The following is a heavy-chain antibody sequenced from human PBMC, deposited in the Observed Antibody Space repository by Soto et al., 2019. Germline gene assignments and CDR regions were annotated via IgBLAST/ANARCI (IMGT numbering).Heavy chain of an antibody. Sequence: QVQLVQSGAEVKKPGSSVKVSCKASGGTFSSYTISWVRQAPGQGLEWMGRIIPILGIANYAQKFQGRVTIAADKSTSTAYMELSSLRSEDTAVYYCASPRDKADYDILTAWGQGTLVTVSS. J-gene: IGHJ5*02. V-gene: IGHV1-69*02. D-gene: IGHD3-9*01. CDR1: GGTFSSYT. CDR2: IIPILGIA. CDR3: ASPRDKADYDILTA.